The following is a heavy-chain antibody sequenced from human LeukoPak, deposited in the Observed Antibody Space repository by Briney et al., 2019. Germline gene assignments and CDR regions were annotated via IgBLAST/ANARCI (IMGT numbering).Heavy chain of an antibody. CDR1: GFTFSSYW. CDR2: ISSSSIYI. J-gene: IGHJ4*02. V-gene: IGHV3-21*04. D-gene: IGHD4/OR15-4a*01. CDR3: ARRAGAYSHPYDY. Sequence: GGSLRLSCAASGFTFSSYWMSWVRQAPGKGLEWVSSISSSSIYIYYADSVKGRFTISRDNAKNSLYLQMNSLRVEDTAVYYCARRAGAYSHPYDYWGQGTLVTVSS.